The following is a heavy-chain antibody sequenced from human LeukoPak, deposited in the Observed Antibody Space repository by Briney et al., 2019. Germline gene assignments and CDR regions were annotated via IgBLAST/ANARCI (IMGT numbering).Heavy chain of an antibody. CDR1: GLTFSSYA. CDR3: AKEEYYASGSHGDYYGMDV. J-gene: IGHJ6*02. D-gene: IGHD3-10*01. Sequence: GGSLRLSCAASGLTFSSYAMSWVRQGRGKALEWVTAISGSGGSIFSTHPVKGRFTISRDNSKNTLYLQMNSLRAEDTAVYYCAKEEYYASGSHGDYYGMDVWAKGPRSPSP. V-gene: IGHV3-23*01. CDR2: ISGSGGSI.